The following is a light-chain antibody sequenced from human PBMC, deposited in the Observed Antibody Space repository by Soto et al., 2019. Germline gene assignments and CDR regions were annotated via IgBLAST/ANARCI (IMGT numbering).Light chain of an antibody. J-gene: IGLJ2*01. Sequence: QSALTQPASVSGSPGQSITISCTGTSSDVGGYNYVSWYQQHPGKAPKLMIYDVSNRPSGVSNRFSGSKSGNTASLTISWLHAEHEADYYCSSYTSSSTRVFGGGTKLTVL. CDR1: SSDVGGYNY. CDR2: DVS. CDR3: SSYTSSSTRV. V-gene: IGLV2-14*01.